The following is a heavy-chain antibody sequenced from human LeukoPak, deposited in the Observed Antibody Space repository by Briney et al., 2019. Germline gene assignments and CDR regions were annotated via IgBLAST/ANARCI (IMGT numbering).Heavy chain of an antibody. Sequence: GESLKISCKGSGYSFTSYWIGWVRPMPGKGLEWMGFIYPGDSETKNSPSFQGQVTISADKSISTAYLQWSSLKASDTAIYYCARLGLGSGSSCDYWGQGTLVIVSS. CDR3: ARLGLGSGSSCDY. CDR1: GYSFTSYW. J-gene: IGHJ4*02. V-gene: IGHV5-51*01. D-gene: IGHD3-10*01. CDR2: IYPGDSET.